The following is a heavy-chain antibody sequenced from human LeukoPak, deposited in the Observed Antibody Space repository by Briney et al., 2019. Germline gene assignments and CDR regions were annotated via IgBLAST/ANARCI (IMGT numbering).Heavy chain of an antibody. D-gene: IGHD3-3*01. V-gene: IGHV5-51*01. CDR2: IYPGDSDT. CDR1: GYSFTSYW. CDR3: ARLRDFWSGYYFDY. Sequence: GESLKISCKGSGYSFTSYWIGWVRQMPGKGLEWMGIIYPGDSDTRYSPSFQGQVTISADKSIGTAYLQWNSLKTSDTAMYYCARLRDFWSGYYFDYWGQGTLVTVSS. J-gene: IGHJ4*02.